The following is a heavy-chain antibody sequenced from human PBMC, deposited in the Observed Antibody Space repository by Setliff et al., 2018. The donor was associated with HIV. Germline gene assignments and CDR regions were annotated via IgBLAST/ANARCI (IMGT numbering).Heavy chain of an antibody. V-gene: IGHV3-30*02. CDR2: IRYDGTNK. CDR3: AKDLDSRNWPRGAF. Sequence: GGSLRLSCAASGFTFSNYWMTWVRQAPGKGLEWVAFIRYDGTNKYYADSVKGRFTISRDNSKSTLYLQMNSLRPEDTAVYYCAKDLDSRNWPRGAFWGLGTMVTVSS. CDR1: GFTFSNYW. J-gene: IGHJ3*01. D-gene: IGHD3-22*01.